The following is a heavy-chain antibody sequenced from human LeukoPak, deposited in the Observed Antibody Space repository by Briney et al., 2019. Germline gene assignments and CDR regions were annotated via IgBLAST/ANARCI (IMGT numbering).Heavy chain of an antibody. CDR2: IYTSGST. D-gene: IGHD3-10*01. V-gene: IGHV4-61*02. Sequence: PSQTLSLTCTASGGSISSGSYYWSWLRQPAGKGLEWIGRIYTSGSTNYNPSLKSRVTISVDTSKNHFSLKLSSVTAADTAVYYCARALVRGVRINWFDHWGQGTLVTVSS. CDR3: ARALVRGVRINWFDH. J-gene: IGHJ5*02. CDR1: GGSISSGSYY.